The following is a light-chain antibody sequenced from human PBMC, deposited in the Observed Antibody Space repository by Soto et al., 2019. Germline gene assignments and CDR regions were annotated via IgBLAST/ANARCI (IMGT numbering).Light chain of an antibody. CDR2: GAS. CDR1: QSVSGN. CDR3: QHYNNWPYS. Sequence: EIVMTQSPATLSVSPGERVTLSCRASQSVSGNLAWHQQKPGQAPRLLIYGASTTDSGVPARFSGSGSGTEFTLTISSLQSEDFAVYYCQHYNNWPYSFGQGTKLEI. J-gene: IGKJ2*01. V-gene: IGKV3-15*01.